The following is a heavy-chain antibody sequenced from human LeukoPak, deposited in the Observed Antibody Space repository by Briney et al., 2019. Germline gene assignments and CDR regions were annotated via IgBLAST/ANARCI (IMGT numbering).Heavy chain of an antibody. CDR2: IYYSGST. CDR1: GGSISSYY. V-gene: IGHV4-59*08. J-gene: IGHJ6*03. Sequence: SETLSLTCTVSGGSISSYYWSWVRQPPGKGLEWIGYIYYSGSTNYNPSLKSRVTISVDTSKNQFSLKLSSVTAADTAVYYCAGITVPLLVPNYYYYMDVWGKGTTVTVSS. D-gene: IGHD1-14*01. CDR3: AGITVPLLVPNYYYYMDV.